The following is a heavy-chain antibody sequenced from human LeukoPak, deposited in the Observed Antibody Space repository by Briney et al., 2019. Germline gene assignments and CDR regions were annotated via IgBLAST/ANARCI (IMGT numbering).Heavy chain of an antibody. D-gene: IGHD6-25*01. J-gene: IGHJ3*02. CDR1: GFTFSCDW. CDR2: LKQDGSEK. Sequence: GSLRPSCAASGFTFSCDWMSWGRQAPGKGLGWVVNLKQDGSEKHYLDSVKGRITISRDNAKNSLYLQMNSLRVEDTAVYYCARWGSELPDDAFDIWGQGTMVTVSS. V-gene: IGHV3-7*01. CDR3: ARWGSELPDDAFDI.